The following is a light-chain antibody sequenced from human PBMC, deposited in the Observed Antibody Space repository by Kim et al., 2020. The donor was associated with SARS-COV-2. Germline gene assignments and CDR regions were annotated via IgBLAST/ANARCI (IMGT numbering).Light chain of an antibody. Sequence: ASVGDRVNITCRASQSINNFLAWYQQKSGKAPNVLIYDASSLISGVPSRFSGSGSGTEFTLTISNLQPDDFATYYCQQYNGDSQTFGQGTKVDIK. CDR3: QQYNGDSQT. CDR1: QSINNF. V-gene: IGKV1-5*01. J-gene: IGKJ1*01. CDR2: DAS.